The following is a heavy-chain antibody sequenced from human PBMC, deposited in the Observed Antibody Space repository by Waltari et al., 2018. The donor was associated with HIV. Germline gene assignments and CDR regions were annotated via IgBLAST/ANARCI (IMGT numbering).Heavy chain of an antibody. CDR3: AKVASDFGVGYKKRVGWFDY. Sequence: EVQLLESGGGLVQPGGSLRLSCAASGFTFSRHAMSRVRQAPGKGLEWVSAISGSGGSTYYADSVKGRFTISRDNSKNTLYLQMNSLRAEDTAVYYCAKVASDFGVGYKKRVGWFDYWGQGTLVTVSS. V-gene: IGHV3-23*01. CDR2: ISGSGGST. J-gene: IGHJ4*02. CDR1: GFTFSRHA. D-gene: IGHD3-3*01.